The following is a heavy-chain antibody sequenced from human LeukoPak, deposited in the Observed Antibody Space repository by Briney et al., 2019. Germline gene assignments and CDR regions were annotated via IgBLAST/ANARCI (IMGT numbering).Heavy chain of an antibody. D-gene: IGHD2-2*01. V-gene: IGHV1-46*01. J-gene: IGHJ6*03. CDR3: ARDAPYCSSTSCYGAYYYYMDV. CDR1: GYTFTSYY. CDR2: INPSGGST. Sequence: ASVKVSCKASGYTFTSYYMHWVRQAPGQGLEWMGIINPSGGSTSYAQKFQGRVTMTRDTSTSTVYMELSSLRSEDTAVYYCARDAPYCSSTSCYGAYYYYMDVWGKGTTVTVSS.